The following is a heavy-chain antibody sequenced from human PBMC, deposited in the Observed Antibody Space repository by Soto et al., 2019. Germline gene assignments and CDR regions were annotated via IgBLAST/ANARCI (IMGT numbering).Heavy chain of an antibody. CDR1: GFTFTSSA. D-gene: IGHD2-2*01. CDR3: AADRSIVVVPAAPGDAFDI. V-gene: IGHV1-58*01. CDR2: IVVGSGNT. Sequence: GASVKVSCKASGFTFTSSAVHWVRQARGQRLEWIGWIVVGSGNTNYAQKFQERVTITRDMSTSTAYMELSSLRSEDTAVYYCAADRSIVVVPAAPGDAFDIWGQGTMVTVSS. J-gene: IGHJ3*02.